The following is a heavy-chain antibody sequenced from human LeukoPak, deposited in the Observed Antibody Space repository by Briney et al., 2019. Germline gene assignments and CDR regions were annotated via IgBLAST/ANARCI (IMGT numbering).Heavy chain of an antibody. V-gene: IGHV3-9*01. D-gene: IGHD5-12*01. CDR1: GFTFDDYA. Sequence: GGSVRLSCAASGFTFDDYAMHWVPQAPGKGLEWVSGISWNSAGIDYADSVKGRFTISRDNAINSLYLQMNSLKPEDTALYYCTRVAGSGHYYYGLDVWGQGTTVTVSS. CDR3: TRVAGSGHYYYGLDV. CDR2: ISWNSAGI. J-gene: IGHJ6*02.